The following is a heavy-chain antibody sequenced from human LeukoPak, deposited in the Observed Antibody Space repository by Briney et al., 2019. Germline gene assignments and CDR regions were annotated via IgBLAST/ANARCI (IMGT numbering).Heavy chain of an antibody. CDR3: ARSTYYYDSSGYYSY. D-gene: IGHD3-22*01. Sequence: PSETLSLTCAVYGGFFSGYYWSWIRQPPGKGLEWIGEINHSGSTNYNPSLKSRVTISVDTSKNQFSLKLSSVTAADTAVYYCARSTYYYDSSGYYSYWGQGTLVTVSS. CDR2: INHSGST. CDR1: GGFFSGYY. J-gene: IGHJ4*02. V-gene: IGHV4-34*01.